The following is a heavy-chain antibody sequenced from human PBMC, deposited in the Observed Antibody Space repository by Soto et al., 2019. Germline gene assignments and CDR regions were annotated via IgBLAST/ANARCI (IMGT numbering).Heavy chain of an antibody. Sequence: SVKVSCKASGGTFSSYAISWVRQAPGQGLEWMGGIIPIFGTANYAQKFQGRVTITADESTSTAYMELSSLRSEDTAVYYCARGGRKITFGGVIVPDAFAIWGQGTMVTVSS. CDR1: GGTFSSYA. CDR3: ARGGRKITFGGVIVPDAFAI. J-gene: IGHJ3*02. V-gene: IGHV1-69*13. D-gene: IGHD3-16*02. CDR2: IIPIFGTA.